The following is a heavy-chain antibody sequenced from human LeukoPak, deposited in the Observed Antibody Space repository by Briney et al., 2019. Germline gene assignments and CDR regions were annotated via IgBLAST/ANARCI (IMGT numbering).Heavy chain of an antibody. Sequence: SETLSLTCTVSDDSISDYYRGWIRQPPGKGLEWIGYIHDSGTSTYNLSLKSRVTISADTSKNQFSLKLNSMTTADTAVYYCTRGAGWLIDYWGQGILVTVSS. J-gene: IGHJ4*02. CDR2: IHDSGTS. V-gene: IGHV4-59*01. D-gene: IGHD3-16*01. CDR1: DDSISDYY. CDR3: TRGAGWLIDY.